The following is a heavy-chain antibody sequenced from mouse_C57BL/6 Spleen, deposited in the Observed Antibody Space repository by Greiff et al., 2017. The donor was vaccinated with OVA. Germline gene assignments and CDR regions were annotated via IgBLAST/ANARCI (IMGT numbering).Heavy chain of an antibody. D-gene: IGHD1-1*01. CDR1: GYTFTSYW. J-gene: IGHJ1*03. CDR3: ARSGYYGSSPYWYVDV. V-gene: IGHV1-64*01. Sequence: QVRLQQPGAELVKPGASVKLSCKASGYTFTSYWMHWVKQRPGQGLEWIGMIHPNSGSTNYNEKFKSKATLTVDKSSSPAYMQLSSLTSEDSAVYYCARSGYYGSSPYWYVDVWGTGTTVTVSS. CDR2: IHPNSGST.